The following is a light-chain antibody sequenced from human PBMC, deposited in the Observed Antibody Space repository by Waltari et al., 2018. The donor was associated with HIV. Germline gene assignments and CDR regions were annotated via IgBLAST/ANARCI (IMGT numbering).Light chain of an antibody. CDR2: GNT. V-gene: IGLV1-40*01. CDR3: QSYDSSLSGWV. CDR1: SPNLGAGYD. Sequence: QSVLTQPPSVSGAPGQRVTIPCSGSSPNLGAGYDIPWYPQLPGTAPRLLIYGNTNRPSGVPDRFSGSKSGTSASLAITGLQAEDEADYYCQSYDSSLSGWVFGGGTKLTVV. J-gene: IGLJ3*02.